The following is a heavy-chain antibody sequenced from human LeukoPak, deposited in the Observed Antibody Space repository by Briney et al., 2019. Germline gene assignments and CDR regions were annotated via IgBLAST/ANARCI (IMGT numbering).Heavy chain of an antibody. D-gene: IGHD3-10*01. CDR3: ARRPVSMNAFDI. Sequence: SETLSLTCTVSGGSISSSISYWGWIRQPPGKGLERIGSLHYSGSTYYCPSLKSRATISVDMSENQFSLKLSSVTATDTAVYYCARRPVSMNAFDIWGQGTMVIVSS. V-gene: IGHV4-39*01. CDR2: LHYSGST. CDR1: GGSISSSISY. J-gene: IGHJ3*02.